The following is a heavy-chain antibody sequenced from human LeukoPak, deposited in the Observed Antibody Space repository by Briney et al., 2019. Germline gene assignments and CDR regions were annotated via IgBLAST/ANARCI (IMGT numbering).Heavy chain of an antibody. CDR1: GGSISSYY. V-gene: IGHV4-59*01. CDR2: IYYSGST. D-gene: IGHD2-15*01. J-gene: IGHJ4*02. CDR3: ARGLRGRPYYFDY. Sequence: PSETLSLTCTVSGGSISSYYWSWIRQPPGKGLEWIGYIYYSGSTNYNPSLKSRVTISVDTSKSQFSLKLSSVTAADTAVYYCARGLRGRPYYFDYWGQGTLVTVSS.